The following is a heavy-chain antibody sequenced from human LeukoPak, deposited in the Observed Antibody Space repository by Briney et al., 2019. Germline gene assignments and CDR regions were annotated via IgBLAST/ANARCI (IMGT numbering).Heavy chain of an antibody. Sequence: GGSLRLSCAASGFTFSSYWMSWVRQAPGKGLEWVANIKQDGSEKYYADSVKGRFTISRDNAKNSLYPQVNSLRAEDTAVYYCAREAGYYFDYWGQGTLVTVSS. CDR2: IKQDGSEK. CDR3: AREAGYYFDY. J-gene: IGHJ4*02. CDR1: GFTFSSYW. V-gene: IGHV3-7*01.